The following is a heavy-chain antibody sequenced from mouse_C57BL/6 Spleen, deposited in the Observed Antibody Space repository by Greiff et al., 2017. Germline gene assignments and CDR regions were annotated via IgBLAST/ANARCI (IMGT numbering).Heavy chain of an antibody. D-gene: IGHD2-2*01. Sequence: QVQLQQSGAELVRPGASVKLSCKASGYTFTDYYINWVKQRPGQGLEWIARIYPGSGNTYYNEKFKGKATLTAEKSSSTAYMQLSSLTSEDSAVYFCARERDGWLPHWGQGTTLTVSS. CDR1: GYTFTDYY. CDR3: ARERDGWLPH. CDR2: IYPGSGNT. J-gene: IGHJ2*01. V-gene: IGHV1-76*01.